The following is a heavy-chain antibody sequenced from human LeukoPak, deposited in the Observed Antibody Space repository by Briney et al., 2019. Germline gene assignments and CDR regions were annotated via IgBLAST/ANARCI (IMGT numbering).Heavy chain of an antibody. V-gene: IGHV4-4*07. Sequence: PSETLSLTCTVSGGSISSYYWSWIRQPAGKGLEWIGRIYTSGSTNYNPSLKSRVTMSVGTSKNQFSLKLSSVTAADTAVYYCAREHYCSGGSCYGNWFDPWGQGTLVTVSS. J-gene: IGHJ5*02. CDR1: GGSISSYY. CDR3: AREHYCSGGSCYGNWFDP. D-gene: IGHD2-15*01. CDR2: IYTSGST.